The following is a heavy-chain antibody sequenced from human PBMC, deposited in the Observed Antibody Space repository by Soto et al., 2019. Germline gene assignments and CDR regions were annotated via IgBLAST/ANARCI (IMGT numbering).Heavy chain of an antibody. D-gene: IGHD3-22*01. CDR3: ARRISSARGLRVGYFGY. CDR2: ISYDGSNK. J-gene: IGHJ4*02. V-gene: IGHV3-30-3*01. Sequence: GGSLRLSCAASGFTFSSYAMHWVRQAPGKGLEWVAVISYDGSNKYYADSVKGRFTISGDNSKNTLYLQMNSLRAEDTAVYYCARRISSARGLRVGYFGYWGQGTLVTVSS. CDR1: GFTFSSYA.